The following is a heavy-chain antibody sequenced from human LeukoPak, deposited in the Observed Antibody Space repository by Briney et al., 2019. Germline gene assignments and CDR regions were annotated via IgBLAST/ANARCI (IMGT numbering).Heavy chain of an antibody. Sequence: GGSLRLSCAASGFTFDDYTMHWVRQIPGKSREWVSLINWDGGSTFYADSVKGRFTISRDTRKNFLYLQMISLRTEDTALYYCAKDLGKVIAAAGTSGFDSWGRGTLVTVSS. D-gene: IGHD6-13*01. CDR3: AKDLGKVIAAAGTSGFDS. V-gene: IGHV3-43*01. CDR1: GFTFDDYT. CDR2: INWDGGST. J-gene: IGHJ4*01.